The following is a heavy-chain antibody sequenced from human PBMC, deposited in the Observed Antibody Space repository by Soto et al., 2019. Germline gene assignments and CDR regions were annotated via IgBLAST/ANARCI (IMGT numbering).Heavy chain of an antibody. D-gene: IGHD3-3*01. V-gene: IGHV4-4*07. CDR1: GGSMTSHY. CDR2: VYSSGGT. CDR3: ARGQRFSDWFDP. J-gene: IGHJ5*02. Sequence: PSETLSLTCTVSGGSMTSHYWTWIRQPAGKGLEWIGRVYSSGGTHYNPSLKSRVTISLDTSKNQFSLRLLSVTDADTAVYFCARGQRFSDWFDPWGQGTLVTVSS.